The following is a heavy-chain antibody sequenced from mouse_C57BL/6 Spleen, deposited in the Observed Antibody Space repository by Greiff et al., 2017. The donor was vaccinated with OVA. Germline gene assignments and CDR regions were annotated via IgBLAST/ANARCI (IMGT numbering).Heavy chain of an antibody. J-gene: IGHJ2*01. CDR1: GYTFTDHT. D-gene: IGHD2-4*01. Sequence: VQLQQSDAELVKPGASVKISCKVSGYTFTDHTIHWMKQRPEQGLEWIGYIYPRDGSTKYNEKFKGKATLTADKSSSTAYMQLNSLTSEDSAVYFCARMGRYDYDEAVYFDYWGQGTTLTVSS. CDR3: ARMGRYDYDEAVYFDY. CDR2: IYPRDGST. V-gene: IGHV1-78*01.